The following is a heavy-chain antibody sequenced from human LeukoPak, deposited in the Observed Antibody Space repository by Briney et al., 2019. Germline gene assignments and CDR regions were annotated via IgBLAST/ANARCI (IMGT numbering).Heavy chain of an antibody. V-gene: IGHV4-39*07. CDR3: AREQSGSYANY. D-gene: IGHD3-16*01. CDR1: GGSISSEGYY. J-gene: IGHJ4*02. CDR2: IYYSGST. Sequence: PSETLSLTCTVSGGSISSEGYYWAWIRQPPGKGLEWIGSIYYSGSTYYDPSLKSRVTISVDTSKNQFSLKLTSVTAADTAVYFCAREQSGSYANYWGQGTLVTVSS.